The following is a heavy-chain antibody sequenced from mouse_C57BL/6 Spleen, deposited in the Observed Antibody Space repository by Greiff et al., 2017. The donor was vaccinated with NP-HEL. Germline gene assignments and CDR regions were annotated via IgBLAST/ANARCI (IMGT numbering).Heavy chain of an antibody. CDR3: ARRLYYDYDVDAMDY. J-gene: IGHJ4*01. V-gene: IGHV5-17*01. Sequence: EVKLVESGGGLVKPGGSLKLSCAASGFTFSDYGMHWVRQAPEKGLAWVAYISSGSSTIYYADTVKGRFTISRDNAKNTLFLQMTSLRSEDTAMYYCARRLYYDYDVDAMDYWGQGTSVTVSS. CDR2: ISSGSSTI. D-gene: IGHD2-4*01. CDR1: GFTFSDYG.